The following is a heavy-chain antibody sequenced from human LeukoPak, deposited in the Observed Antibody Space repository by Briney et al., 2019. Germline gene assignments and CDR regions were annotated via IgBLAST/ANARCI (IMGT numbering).Heavy chain of an antibody. CDR3: ATRDPCSGGSCYGLGY. V-gene: IGHV3-23*01. Sequence: VGSLRLSCAASGFTFSSYAMNWVRQAPGKGLEWVSTISDSGDWAQYADSVKGRFTISRDNSKNTLHLVMNSLRAEDTAVYYCATRDPCSGGSCYGLGYWGQGTLVTVSS. CDR2: ISDSGDWA. D-gene: IGHD2-15*01. J-gene: IGHJ4*02. CDR1: GFTFSSYA.